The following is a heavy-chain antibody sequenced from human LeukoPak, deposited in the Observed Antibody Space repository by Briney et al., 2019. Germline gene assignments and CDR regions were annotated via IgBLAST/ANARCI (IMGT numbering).Heavy chain of an antibody. CDR3: ASTTLSSLTEIFDY. D-gene: IGHD1-14*01. Sequence: SETLSLTCTVSGGSISSGSYYWSWIRQPAGKGLEWIGRIYTSGSTNYNPSLKSRVTISVDTSKNQFSLKLSSVTAADKAVYYCASTTLSSLTEIFDYWGQGTLVTVSS. CDR1: GGSISSGSYY. CDR2: IYTSGST. J-gene: IGHJ4*02. V-gene: IGHV4-61*02.